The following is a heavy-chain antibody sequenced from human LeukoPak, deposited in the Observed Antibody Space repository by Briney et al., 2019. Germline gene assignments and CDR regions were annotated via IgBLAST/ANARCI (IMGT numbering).Heavy chain of an antibody. J-gene: IGHJ6*03. CDR3: ARTRMVRGDQNYYYYMDV. CDR1: GFTVSSNY. D-gene: IGHD3-10*01. CDR2: IYSGGST. Sequence: PGGSLRLSCAASGFTVSSNYMSWVRQAPGKGLEWVSIIYSGGSTYYADSVKGRFTISRDNSKNTLYLQMNSLRAEDTAVYYCARTRMVRGDQNYYYYMDVWGKGTTVTVSS. V-gene: IGHV3-53*01.